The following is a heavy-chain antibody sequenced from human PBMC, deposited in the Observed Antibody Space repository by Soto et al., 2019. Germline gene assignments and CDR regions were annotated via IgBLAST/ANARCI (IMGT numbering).Heavy chain of an antibody. CDR1: GGTFSSYA. V-gene: IGHV1-69*01. CDR2: IIPMFGTA. D-gene: IGHD6-19*01. J-gene: IGHJ4*02. Sequence: QVQLVQSGAEVKKPGSSVKVSCKVSGGTFSSYAISWVRQAPGQGLEWMGGIIPMFGTANYAQKFHGRVTIIAYESTSTVYMELSSLRSEDTAVYFCARFARSSGYVDFWGQGTLVTVSS. CDR3: ARFARSSGYVDF.